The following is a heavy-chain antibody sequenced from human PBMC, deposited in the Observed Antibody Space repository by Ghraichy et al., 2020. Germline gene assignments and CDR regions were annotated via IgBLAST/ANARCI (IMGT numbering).Heavy chain of an antibody. CDR1: AFSLSTSGEG. CDR2: IYWDDDK. CDR3: ATRRVDSSSLDY. Sequence: SGPTLVKPTQTLTLTCTFSAFSLSTSGEGVGWIRQPPGKALEWLALIYWDDDKRYTPSLKSRLTIMKDTSKNQVVLTMTNMDPVDTATYYCATRRVDSSSLDYWGQGTLVTVSS. D-gene: IGHD6-6*01. J-gene: IGHJ4*02. V-gene: IGHV2-5*02.